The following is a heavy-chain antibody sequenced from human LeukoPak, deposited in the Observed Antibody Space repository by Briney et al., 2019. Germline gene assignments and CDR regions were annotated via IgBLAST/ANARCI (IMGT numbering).Heavy chain of an antibody. V-gene: IGHV1-2*02. J-gene: IGHJ4*02. CDR1: GYTFTGYY. Sequence: VASVKVSCKASGYTFTGYYMHWVRQAPGQGLEWMGWINPNSGGTNYAQKFQGRVTMTRDTSISTAYMELSRLRSDDTAVYYCARALSMNLNIPDYWGQGTLVTVSS. CDR2: INPNSGGT. CDR3: ARALSMNLNIPDY.